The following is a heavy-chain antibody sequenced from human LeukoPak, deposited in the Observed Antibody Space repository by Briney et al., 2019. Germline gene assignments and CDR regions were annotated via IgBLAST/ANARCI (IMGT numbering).Heavy chain of an antibody. CDR2: IKSDGSDK. V-gene: IGHV3-7*02. Sequence: GGSLRLSCAAFGFTFSSHWMSWVRQAPGKGLEWVANIKSDGSDKYYVDSVKGRFTISRDNAKNSLYLQMNSLRAEDTAVYYCARPERGSLILDYWGQGTLVTVSS. CDR3: ARPERGSLILDY. CDR1: GFTFSSHW. D-gene: IGHD3-10*01. J-gene: IGHJ4*02.